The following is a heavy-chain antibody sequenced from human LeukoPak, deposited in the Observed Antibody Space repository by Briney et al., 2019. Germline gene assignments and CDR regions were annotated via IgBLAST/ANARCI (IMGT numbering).Heavy chain of an antibody. CDR1: GFTVSNNY. CDR2: IHGGGST. J-gene: IGHJ4*02. V-gene: IGHV3-53*01. D-gene: IGHD6-19*01. CDR3: AKDLQWLVSGVGFDY. Sequence: GGSLRLSCAASGFTVSNNYMSWVRQAPGKGLEWVSVIHGGGSTSYADSVKGRFTISRDKSKNTLYLQMNSLRAEDTAVYYCAKDLQWLVSGVGFDYWGQGTLVTVSS.